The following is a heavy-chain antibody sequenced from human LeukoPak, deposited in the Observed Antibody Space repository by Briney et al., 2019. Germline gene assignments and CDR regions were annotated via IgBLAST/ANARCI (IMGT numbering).Heavy chain of an antibody. CDR3: ARRIVVPTAGFHDAFDV. V-gene: IGHV3-30-3*01. CDR1: GFTFGSYV. J-gene: IGHJ3*01. CDR2: VSSDGSSK. Sequence: GSLRLSCAASGFTFGSYVFHWVRQAPGKGLEWVAVVSSDGSSKTYADSVKGRFTISRDNSRNTLYLQMNSLRADDTSVYYCARRIVVPTAGFHDAFDVWGQGTMVTVSS. D-gene: IGHD2-2*01.